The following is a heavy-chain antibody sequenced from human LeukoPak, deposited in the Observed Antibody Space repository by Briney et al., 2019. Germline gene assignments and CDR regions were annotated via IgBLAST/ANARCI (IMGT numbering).Heavy chain of an antibody. D-gene: IGHD2-15*01. Sequence: GGSLRLSCAASGFTFNSYWFHWVRQAPGKGLVWVSRINSDGSDTIYADSMKGRFTISRDNAKSTVYLQTNSLKAEDTAVYYCARGGYHHGFDIWGQGTMVTVSS. CDR1: GFTFNSYW. V-gene: IGHV3-74*01. J-gene: IGHJ3*02. CDR2: INSDGSDT. CDR3: ARGGYHHGFDI.